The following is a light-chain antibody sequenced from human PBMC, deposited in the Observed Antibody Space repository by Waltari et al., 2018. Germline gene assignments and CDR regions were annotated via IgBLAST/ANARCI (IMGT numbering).Light chain of an antibody. CDR3: SSYTRSTSYAV. Sequence: QSALTQPASVSGSPGQSITISCTGTSSYVGGYSYVSWYQQHPANPPKLLIYEVSNRPSGVSNRFSGSKFGNTASLTIAGVQAEDEADYYCSSYTRSTSYAVFGGGTKLTVL. CDR2: EVS. J-gene: IGLJ2*01. V-gene: IGLV2-14*01. CDR1: SSYVGGYSY.